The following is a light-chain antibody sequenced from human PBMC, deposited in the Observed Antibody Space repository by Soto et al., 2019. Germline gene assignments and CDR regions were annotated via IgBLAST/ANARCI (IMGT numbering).Light chain of an antibody. CDR1: QTINSY. CDR3: QQSYSAPYT. V-gene: IGKV1-39*01. Sequence: DIPMTQSPSSLSASVGDRVTISCRASQTINSYLNWYQQRPGKAPGLLIYAASILQSGVPSRFSGSGSGTHFTLTINSVQPEDFATYYCQQSYSAPYTFGQGTKLDIK. CDR2: AAS. J-gene: IGKJ2*01.